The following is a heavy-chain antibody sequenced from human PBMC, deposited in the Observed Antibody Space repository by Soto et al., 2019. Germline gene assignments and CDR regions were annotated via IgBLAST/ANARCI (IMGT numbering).Heavy chain of an antibody. D-gene: IGHD3-3*01. CDR2: ISGSGGST. Sequence: GGSLRLSCAASGFTFSSYAMSWVRQAPGKGLEWVSAISGSGGSTYYADSVKGRFTISRDNSKNTLYLQMNSLRAEDTAVYYCAKGVAAIFGAYYYYYGMDVWGQGTTVTVSS. CDR1: GFTFSSYA. J-gene: IGHJ6*02. CDR3: AKGVAAIFGAYYYYYGMDV. V-gene: IGHV3-23*01.